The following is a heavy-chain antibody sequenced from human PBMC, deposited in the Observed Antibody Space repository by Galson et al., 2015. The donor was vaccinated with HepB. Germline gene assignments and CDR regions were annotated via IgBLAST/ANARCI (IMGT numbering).Heavy chain of an antibody. J-gene: IGHJ1*01. V-gene: IGHV3-23*01. CDR3: APRGNSGYFQH. CDR2: ISGSGGST. D-gene: IGHD4-23*01. CDR1: GFTFSSYA. Sequence: SLRLSCAASGFTFSSYAMSWVRQAPGKGLEWVSAISGSGGSTYYADSVKGRFTISRDNSKNTLYLQMNSLRAEDTAVYYCAPRGNSGYFQHWGQGTLVTVSS.